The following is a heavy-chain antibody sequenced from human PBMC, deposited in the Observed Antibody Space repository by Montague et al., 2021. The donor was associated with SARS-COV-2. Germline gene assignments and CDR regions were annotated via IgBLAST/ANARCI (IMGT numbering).Heavy chain of an antibody. CDR2: IYDSRST. CDR1: GGSISSSSYY. CDR3: ARHGLAGITTFGVVTPRGDFDV. D-gene: IGHD3-3*01. J-gene: IGHJ3*01. V-gene: IGHV4-39*01. Sequence: SETLSLTCTVSGGSISSSSYYWGWIRQPPGKGLEWIGCIYDSRSTYYNLSLQSRVTISVDTSQNPFSLKLSSVTAADTAVYYCARHGLAGITTFGVVTPRGDFDVWGQGTMVTVSS.